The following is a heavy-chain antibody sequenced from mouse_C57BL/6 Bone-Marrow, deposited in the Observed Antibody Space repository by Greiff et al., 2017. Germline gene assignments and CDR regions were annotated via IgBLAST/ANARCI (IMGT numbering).Heavy chain of an antibody. CDR2: IYPRDGST. D-gene: IGHD1-1*01. CDR3: ARDYGSSYWYFDV. J-gene: IGHJ1*03. CDR1: GYTFTSYD. Sequence: VQLQESGPELVKPGASVKLSCKASGYTFTSYDINWVKQRPGQGLEWIGRIYPRDGSTKYNEKFKGQATLTVDTSSSTAYMALHSLTAEDSAVYFCARDYGSSYWYFDVWGTGTTVTVSS. V-gene: IGHV1-85*01.